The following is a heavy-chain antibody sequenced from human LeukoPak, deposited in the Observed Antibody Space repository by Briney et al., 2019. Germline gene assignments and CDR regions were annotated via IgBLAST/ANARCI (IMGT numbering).Heavy chain of an antibody. J-gene: IGHJ2*01. CDR2: VSGSGGST. Sequence: PGGSLRLSCAASGFTFSSYAMTWVRQAPGKGLEWVSGVSGSGGSTYYADSVKGRFTISRDNSKNTLSLQMSSLRAEDTAVYYCANTYGDYVMEYFDLWGRGTLVTVSS. CDR3: ANTYGDYVMEYFDL. V-gene: IGHV3-23*01. CDR1: GFTFSSYA. D-gene: IGHD4-17*01.